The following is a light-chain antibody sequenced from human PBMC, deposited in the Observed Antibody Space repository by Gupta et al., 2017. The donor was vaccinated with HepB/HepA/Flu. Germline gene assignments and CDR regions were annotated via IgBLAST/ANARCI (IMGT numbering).Light chain of an antibody. CDR3: QAWDSGTACV. Sequence: SYELTQPPSVSVSPGQTATITCSGDNLETKFVSWYQQKSGQSPLVVIYQDDKRPSGIPERFSASNYENTATLTISGTQTVDEAVYFCQAWDSGTACVFGTGTKVTVL. J-gene: IGLJ1*01. V-gene: IGLV3-1*01. CDR2: QDD. CDR1: NLETKF.